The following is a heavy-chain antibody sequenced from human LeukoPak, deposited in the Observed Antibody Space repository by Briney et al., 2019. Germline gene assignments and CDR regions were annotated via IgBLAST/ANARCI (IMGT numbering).Heavy chain of an antibody. CDR3: ARAAPDTAYAFDI. CDR2: ISDSGSTV. Sequence: GGSLRLSCAASGFTFSRYYMSWIRQAPGKGLEWVSYISDSGSTVFYADSVKGRFTISRDNAKNSLSLQMNSLRAEDTAVYYCARAAPDTAYAFDIWGQGTMVTVSS. V-gene: IGHV3-11*04. D-gene: IGHD5-18*01. CDR1: GFTFSRYY. J-gene: IGHJ3*02.